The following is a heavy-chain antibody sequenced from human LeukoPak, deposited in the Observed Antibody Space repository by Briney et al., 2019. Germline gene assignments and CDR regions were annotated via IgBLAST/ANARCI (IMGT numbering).Heavy chain of an antibody. V-gene: IGHV3-11*01. CDR3: AKQRGGSCYSAFDR. Sequence: PGGSLRLSCAASGFTFKDYYMGWIRQAPGEGLEWVSYITNSGNKVYNADSVKGRFTISRDNARNSLYLQMNSLRAADTAVYYCAKQRGGSCYSAFDRWGQGTRATVSS. D-gene: IGHD2-15*01. J-gene: IGHJ5*02. CDR1: GFTFKDYY. CDR2: ITNSGNKV.